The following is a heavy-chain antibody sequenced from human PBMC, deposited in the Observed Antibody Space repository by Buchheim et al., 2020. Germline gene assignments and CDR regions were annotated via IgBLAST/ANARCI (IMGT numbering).Heavy chain of an antibody. CDR3: AKDAYGDSTEGGDY. D-gene: IGHD4-17*01. CDR2: VSYDEGNK. CDR1: GFTFSSYG. J-gene: IGHJ4*02. Sequence: QVQLVESGGGVVQPGRSLRLSCAASGFTFSSYGMHWVRQAPGKGLEWVAVVSYDEGNKYYADSVKGRFTISSDNSKNTLYLQMNSLRAEDTAVYYCAKDAYGDSTEGGDYWGQGTL. V-gene: IGHV3-30*18.